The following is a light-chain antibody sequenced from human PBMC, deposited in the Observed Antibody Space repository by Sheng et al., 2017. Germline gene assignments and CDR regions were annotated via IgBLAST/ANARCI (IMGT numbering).Light chain of an antibody. J-gene: IGLJ3*02. CDR3: QTWGTGTWV. CDR1: SGHSNYA. CDR2: VNSDGSH. Sequence: QLVLTQSPSASASLGASVKLTCTLSSGHSNYAIAWHQLQPDKGPRYLMKVNSDGSHSKGDGIPDRFSGSTSGAERYLTISSLQSEDEADYFCQTWGTGTWVFGGGTKLTVL. V-gene: IGLV4-69*01.